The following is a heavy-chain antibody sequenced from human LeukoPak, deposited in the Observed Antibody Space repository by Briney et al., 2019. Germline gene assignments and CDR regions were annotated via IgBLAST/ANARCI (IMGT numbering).Heavy chain of an antibody. Sequence: GGSLRLSCAASGFTFSSYSMNWVRQAPGKGLEWVSYISSSSSTIYYADSVKGRFTISRDNAKNSLYLQMNSLRAEDTAVYYCAREGSSSWYTGDNWFDPWGQGTLVTVSS. V-gene: IGHV3-48*04. CDR2: ISSSSSTI. D-gene: IGHD6-13*01. CDR1: GFTFSSYS. J-gene: IGHJ5*02. CDR3: AREGSSSWYTGDNWFDP.